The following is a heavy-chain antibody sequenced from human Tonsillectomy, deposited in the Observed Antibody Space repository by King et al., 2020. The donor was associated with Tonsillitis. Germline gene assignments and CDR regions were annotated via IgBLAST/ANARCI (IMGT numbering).Heavy chain of an antibody. CDR3: ARGAVRGVTTNGYFQH. D-gene: IGHD3-10*01. CDR1: GYTFTSYY. J-gene: IGHJ1*01. CDR2: INPSGGST. V-gene: IGHV1-46*01. Sequence: QLVQSGAEVKKPGASMKISCKASGYTFTSYYMHWVRQAPGQGLGWMGIINPSGGSTSYAQKFQGRVTVTRDTSTTTVYMELSSLRSEDTAVYYCARGAVRGVTTNGYFQHWGQGTLVTVSS.